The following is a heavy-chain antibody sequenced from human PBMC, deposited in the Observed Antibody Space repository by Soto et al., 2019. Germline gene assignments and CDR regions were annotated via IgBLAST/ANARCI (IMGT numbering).Heavy chain of an antibody. CDR1: GFTFSPYA. CDR3: AKGLRRLLRTQYYYGLDV. D-gene: IGHD3-10*01. J-gene: IGHJ6*02. CDR2: ISGSGGNT. V-gene: IGHV3-23*01. Sequence: EVQLLESGGGLVQPGGSLRLSCAASGFTFSPYAMSWVRQAPGKGLEWVSSISGSGGNTNYADSVKGRFTVSRDNSKRTLSLQMNSLREEDTAIYYCAKGLRRLLRTQYYYGLDVWGRGTTVTVSS.